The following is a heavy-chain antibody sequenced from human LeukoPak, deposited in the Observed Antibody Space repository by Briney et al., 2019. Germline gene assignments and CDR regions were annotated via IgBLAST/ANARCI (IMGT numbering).Heavy chain of an antibody. Sequence: GGSLRLSCAASGFTFSVYWMHWVRQAPGKGLVWVSRIHSDGSITNYADSVKGRFTISRDNAKNTLYLQMNSLRVDDTAVYYCARDQPYRSGGPEYWGQGTLVTVSS. V-gene: IGHV3-74*01. CDR3: ARDQPYRSGGPEY. CDR1: GFTFSVYW. D-gene: IGHD6-25*01. J-gene: IGHJ4*02. CDR2: IHSDGSIT.